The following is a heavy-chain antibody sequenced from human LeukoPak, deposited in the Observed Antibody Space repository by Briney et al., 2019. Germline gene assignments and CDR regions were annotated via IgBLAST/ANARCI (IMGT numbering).Heavy chain of an antibody. Sequence: GGSLRLSCAASGFSFSSYAMSWVRQAPGKGLEWVSSISSSSSYIYYADSVKGRFTISRDNAKNSLYLQMNSLRAEDTAVYYCARERYDWNDVLDYWGQGTLVTVSS. CDR2: ISSSSSYI. D-gene: IGHD1-1*01. V-gene: IGHV3-21*01. J-gene: IGHJ4*02. CDR1: GFSFSSYA. CDR3: ARERYDWNDVLDY.